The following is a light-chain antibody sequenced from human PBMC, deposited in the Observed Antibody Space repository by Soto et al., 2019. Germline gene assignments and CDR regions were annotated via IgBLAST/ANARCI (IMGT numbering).Light chain of an antibody. CDR1: SSDVVSYNL. CDR3: CAYAGISTVV. J-gene: IGLJ2*01. Sequence: QSALTQPASVSVSPGQSITISCTGTSSDVVSYNLVSWYQQHPGKAPKLMIYEGSKRPSGVSNRFSGSKSGNTASLTISGLQAEDEAEYYCCAYAGISTVVCGGGTQLTVL. V-gene: IGLV2-23*01. CDR2: EGS.